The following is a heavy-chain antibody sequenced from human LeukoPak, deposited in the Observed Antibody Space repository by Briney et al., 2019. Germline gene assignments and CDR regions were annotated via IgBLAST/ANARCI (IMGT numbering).Heavy chain of an antibody. CDR1: GYTFTVYF. V-gene: IGHV1-2*02. Sequence: ASVKLSCKASGYTFTVYFLDWVRRAPGQGFEWVGWITPNSGGTYYTQRFQGRVTMTRDTSISTAYMELSSLRSDDTAVYYCARAQSLTAPAGTFANSWGQGTLVTVSS. CDR2: ITPNSGGT. J-gene: IGHJ4*02. D-gene: IGHD6-13*01. CDR3: ARAQSLTAPAGTFANS.